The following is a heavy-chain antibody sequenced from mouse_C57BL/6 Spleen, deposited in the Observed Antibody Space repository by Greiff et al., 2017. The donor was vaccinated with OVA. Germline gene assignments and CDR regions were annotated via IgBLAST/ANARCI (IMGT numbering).Heavy chain of an antibody. J-gene: IGHJ2*01. CDR2: IDPRDGST. Sequence: QVQLQQSGAELVKPGASVKLSCKASGYTFTSYWMHWVKQRPGRGLEWIGRIDPRDGSTKYNEKFKGKATLTVDTSSSTAYMELHSLTSEDSAVYFCARGGDGYYFDYWGQGTTLTVSS. D-gene: IGHD3-3*01. CDR1: GYTFTSYW. CDR3: ARGGDGYYFDY. V-gene: IGHV1-85*01.